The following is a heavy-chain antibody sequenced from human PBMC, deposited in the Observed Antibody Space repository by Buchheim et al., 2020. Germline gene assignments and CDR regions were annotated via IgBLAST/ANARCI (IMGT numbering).Heavy chain of an antibody. CDR3: ARVLMVYATPPIDP. J-gene: IGHJ5*02. D-gene: IGHD2-8*01. CDR1: GGSFSGYY. CDR2: INHSGST. V-gene: IGHV4-34*01. Sequence: QVQLQQWGAGLLKPSETLSLTCAVYGGSFSGYYWSWIRQPPGKGLEWIGEINHSGSTNYNPSLQSRVTISVDTPKNQFSLQLSSVTAADTAVYYCARVLMVYATPPIDPWGQGTL.